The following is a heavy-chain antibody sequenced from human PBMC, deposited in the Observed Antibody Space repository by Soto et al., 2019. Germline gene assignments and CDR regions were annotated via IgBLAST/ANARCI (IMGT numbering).Heavy chain of an antibody. J-gene: IGHJ5*02. CDR3: ARRTIFGVVTNNWFDP. CDR2: IDPSDSYT. CDR1: GYSFTSYW. D-gene: IGHD3-3*01. V-gene: IGHV5-10-1*01. Sequence: GESLKISCKGSGYSFTSYWISWVRQMPGKGLEWMGRIDPSDSYTNYSPSFQGHVTISADKSISTAYLQWSSLKASDTAMYYCARRTIFGVVTNNWFDPWGQGTLVTVSS.